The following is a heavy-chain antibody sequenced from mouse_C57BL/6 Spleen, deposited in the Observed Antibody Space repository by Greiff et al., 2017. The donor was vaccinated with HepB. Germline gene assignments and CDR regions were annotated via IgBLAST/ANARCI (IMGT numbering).Heavy chain of an antibody. J-gene: IGHJ4*01. CDR3: AREYWDYAMDN. CDR1: GYSITSGYY. CDR2: ISYDGSN. D-gene: IGHD4-1*01. Sequence: EVKLQESGPGLVKPSQSLSLTCSVTGYSITSGYYWNWIRQCPGNKLEWMGYISYDGSNNYNPSLKNQISITRDTSKYQFFLKLNSVTTEDTATYYSAREYWDYAMDNWGQGTSATGSS. V-gene: IGHV3-6*01.